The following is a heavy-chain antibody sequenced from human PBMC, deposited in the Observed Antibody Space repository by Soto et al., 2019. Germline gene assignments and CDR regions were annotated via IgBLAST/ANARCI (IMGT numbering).Heavy chain of an antibody. CDR3: ARLDRSTSKIGV. Sequence: QVQLQESGPGLLKPSETLSLTCTLSGDSVSSGASHWTWIRQSPGKGLEWIGYIHHNATDDCNPPFKSRVSISVDTSKNQFSLKLTSATTADTAVYYCARLDRSTSKIGVWGQGTTVTVSS. V-gene: IGHV4-61*08. CDR2: IHHNATD. J-gene: IGHJ6*02. CDR1: GDSVSSGASH. D-gene: IGHD3-22*01.